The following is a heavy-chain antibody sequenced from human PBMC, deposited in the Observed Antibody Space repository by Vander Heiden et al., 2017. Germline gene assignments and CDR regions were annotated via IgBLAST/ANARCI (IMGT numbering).Heavy chain of an antibody. Sequence: EVQLVESVGGLIQPGRPLRLSCAASGFTVRRNYMSWVRQAPGKGLEWVSLMYTSGRTYYADSVKGRFTISRDNSKNTLFLQMNSLRAEDTAVYYCASAPLRYCSGGSCNRFDYWGQGTLVTVSS. V-gene: IGHV3-53*01. CDR3: ASAPLRYCSGGSCNRFDY. CDR1: GFTVRRNY. J-gene: IGHJ4*02. CDR2: MYTSGRT. D-gene: IGHD2-15*01.